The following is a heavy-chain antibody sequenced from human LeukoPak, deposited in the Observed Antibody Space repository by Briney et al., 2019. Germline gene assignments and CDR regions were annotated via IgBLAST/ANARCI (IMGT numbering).Heavy chain of an antibody. CDR1: GGSFSGYY. J-gene: IGHJ6*02. CDR2: INHSGST. CDR3: ARGQVVPAAIRYYYYYGMDV. D-gene: IGHD2-2*01. Sequence: ASETLSLTCAVYGGSFSGYYWSWIRQPPGKGLEWIGEINHSGSTNYNPSLKSRVTISVDTSKNQFSLKLSSVTAADTAVYYCARGQVVPAAIRYYYYYGMDVWGQGTTVTVSS. V-gene: IGHV4-34*01.